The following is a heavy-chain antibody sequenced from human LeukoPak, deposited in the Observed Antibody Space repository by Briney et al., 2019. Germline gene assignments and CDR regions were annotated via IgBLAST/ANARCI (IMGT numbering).Heavy chain of an antibody. CDR3: ARDPGGSYSAFDI. CDR1: GGXXSXYX. V-gene: IGHV1-69*01. J-gene: IGHJ3*02. Sequence: XSXKXXGGXXSXYXISWVRQAPGQGLEWMGGIIPIFGTANYAQKFQGRVTITADESTSTAYMELSSLRSEDTAVYYCARDPGGSYSAFDIWGQGTMVTVSS. CDR2: IIPIFGTA. D-gene: IGHD1-26*01.